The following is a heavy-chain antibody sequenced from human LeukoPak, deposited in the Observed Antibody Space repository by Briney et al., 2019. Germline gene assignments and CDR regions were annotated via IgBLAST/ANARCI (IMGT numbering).Heavy chain of an antibody. CDR2: INTNSGNP. CDR3: VRELEAMVRGVVVDY. D-gene: IGHD3-10*01. V-gene: IGHV7-4-1*01. Sequence: ASVKVSCKASGYIFDRYAMNWVRQAPGQGLEWMGWINTNSGNPTYAQGFTGRFVFSLDTSVSTAYLQIFNLKAEDTAVYYCVRELEAMVRGVVVDYWGQGTLVYVSS. CDR1: GYIFDRYA. J-gene: IGHJ4*02.